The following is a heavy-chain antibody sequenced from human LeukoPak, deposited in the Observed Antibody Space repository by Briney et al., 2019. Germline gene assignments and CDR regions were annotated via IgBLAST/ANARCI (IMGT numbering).Heavy chain of an antibody. V-gene: IGHV1-2*02. Sequence: ASVKVSCKASGYTFTDYYIHWVRQAPGQGLEWMGWIDPNSDYTFYAQKFQGRVTLTRDTSISTVYMELTTLTSDDTALYYCAVAPGDYWGQGTLVTVSS. D-gene: IGHD2-21*01. CDR1: GYTFTDYY. CDR3: AVAPGDY. J-gene: IGHJ4*02. CDR2: IDPNSDYT.